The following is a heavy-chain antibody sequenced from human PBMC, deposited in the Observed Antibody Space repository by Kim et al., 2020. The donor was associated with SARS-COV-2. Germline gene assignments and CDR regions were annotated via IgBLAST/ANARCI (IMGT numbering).Heavy chain of an antibody. CDR3: ARVHGRTYYYDSSGYYPDY. CDR1: GGSISSGGYY. CDR2: IYYSGST. D-gene: IGHD3-22*01. Sequence: SENLSLTCTVSGGSISSGGYYWSWIRQHPGKGLEWIGYIYYSGSTYYNPSLKSRVTISVDTSKNQFSLKLSSVTAADTAVYYCARVHGRTYYYDSSGYYPDYRGQGTLVTVSS. V-gene: IGHV4-31*03. J-gene: IGHJ4*02.